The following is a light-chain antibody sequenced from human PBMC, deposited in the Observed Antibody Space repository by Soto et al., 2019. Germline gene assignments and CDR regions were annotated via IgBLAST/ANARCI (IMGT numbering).Light chain of an antibody. CDR1: KSDIGIYDF. Sequence: QSAPTQPPSASGSPGQSVTISCTGSKSDIGIYDFVSWYQHHPGQAPRLIIYEVVQRPSGVPDRFSGSKSGNTASLTVSGIQAADEADYFCQSYAGSNTYVFGTGTKLTVL. CDR2: EVV. CDR3: QSYAGSNTYV. J-gene: IGLJ1*01. V-gene: IGLV2-8*01.